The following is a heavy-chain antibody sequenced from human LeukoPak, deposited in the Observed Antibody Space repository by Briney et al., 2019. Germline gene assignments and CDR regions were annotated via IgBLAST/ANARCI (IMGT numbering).Heavy chain of an antibody. D-gene: IGHD5-12*01. CDR3: GRGARPPHYYYYMDV. J-gene: IGHJ6*03. Sequence: ASVKVSCKASGYTFTNCGITWVRQAPGQGLEWMGWISAYNGYTIYAQKFQGRVTMTTDTSTSTAYMELSSLRSEDTAVYYCGRGARPPHYYYYMDVWGKGTTVTVSS. CDR2: ISAYNGYT. CDR1: GYTFTNCG. V-gene: IGHV1-18*01.